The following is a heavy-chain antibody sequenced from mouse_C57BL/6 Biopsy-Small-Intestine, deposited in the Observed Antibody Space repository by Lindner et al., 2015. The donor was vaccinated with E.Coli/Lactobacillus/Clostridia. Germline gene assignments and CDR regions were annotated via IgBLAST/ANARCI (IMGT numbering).Heavy chain of an antibody. D-gene: IGHD3-2*02. CDR1: GYSFTGFY. V-gene: IGHV1-42*01. CDR3: TRRASTGFRDY. J-gene: IGHJ2*01. CDR2: IYPSTGDT. Sequence: VQLQESGPELVKPGASVKISCTASGYSFTGFYMNWVKQSPEKSLEWIGEIYPSTGDTTYNQKFKAKATLTVDKSSNTAYMQPMSLTSEDSAVYYCTRRASTGFRDYWGQGTTLTVSS.